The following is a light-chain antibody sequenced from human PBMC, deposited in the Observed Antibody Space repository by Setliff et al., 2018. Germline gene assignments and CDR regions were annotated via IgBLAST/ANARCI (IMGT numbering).Light chain of an antibody. CDR3: ASYTRNDLYV. Sequence: SVLTQPASVSGSPGQSITISCTGSTSDMSHYNFVSWYQQHPGTAPKLMIYEVSHRPPGVSSRFAGSKSGNTASLTISGLQAEDEADYYCASYTRNDLYVFGSGTKGTVL. CDR1: TSDMSHYNF. J-gene: IGLJ1*01. CDR2: EVS. V-gene: IGLV2-14*01.